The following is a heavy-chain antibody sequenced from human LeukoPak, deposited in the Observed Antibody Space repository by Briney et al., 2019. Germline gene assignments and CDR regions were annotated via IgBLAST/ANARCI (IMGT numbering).Heavy chain of an antibody. Sequence: GGSLRLSCAASGFTFSSYGMHWVRQAPGKGLEWVGRIKSKTDGGTTDYAAPVKGRFTISRDDSKNTLYLQMNSLKTEDTAVYYCTTDQMYYYGSGSYYFDYWGQGTLVTVSS. CDR1: GFTFSSYG. D-gene: IGHD3-10*01. V-gene: IGHV3-15*01. CDR3: TTDQMYYYGSGSYYFDY. J-gene: IGHJ4*02. CDR2: IKSKTDGGTT.